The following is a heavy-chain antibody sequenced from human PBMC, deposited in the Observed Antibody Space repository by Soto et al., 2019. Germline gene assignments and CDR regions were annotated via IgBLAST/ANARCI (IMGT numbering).Heavy chain of an antibody. Sequence: QVQLVQSGAEVKKPGASVKVSYKASGYTFTSYGISWVRQAPGQGLEWMGWISAYNGNTNYAQKLQGRVTMTTDTSTSTAYMELRSLRSDDTAVYYCARSPPQQRLVRIDWYFDLWGRGTLVTVSS. V-gene: IGHV1-18*01. CDR2: ISAYNGNT. J-gene: IGHJ2*01. CDR3: ARSPPQQRLVRIDWYFDL. CDR1: GYTFTSYG. D-gene: IGHD6-13*01.